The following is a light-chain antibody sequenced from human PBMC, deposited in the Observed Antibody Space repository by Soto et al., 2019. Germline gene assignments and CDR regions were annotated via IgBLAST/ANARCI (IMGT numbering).Light chain of an antibody. CDR1: QSVLYSSNNKNY. J-gene: IGKJ1*01. CDR3: QQYYSFPWT. Sequence: DIVMTQSPDSLAVSLGERATINCKSSQSVLYSSNNKNYLAWYQQKPGKAPELLIYAASTLQSGVPSRFSGSGSGTDFTLTISCLQSEDFATYYCQQYYSFPWTFGQGTKVDIK. CDR2: AAS. V-gene: IGKV4-1*01.